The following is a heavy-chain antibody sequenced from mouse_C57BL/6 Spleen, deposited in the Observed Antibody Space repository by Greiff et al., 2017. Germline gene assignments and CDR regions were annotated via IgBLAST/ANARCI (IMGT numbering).Heavy chain of an antibody. D-gene: IGHD1-1*01. V-gene: IGHV1-39*01. CDR1: GYSFTDYN. CDR2: INPNYGTT. J-gene: IGHJ4*01. Sequence: QQSGPELVKPGASVKISCKASGYSFTDYNMNWVKQSNGKSLEWIGVINPNYGTTSYNQKFKGKATLTVDQSSSAAYMQLNYLTSEGSAVYYCARYGRITTVVALYYYAMDYWGQGTSVTVSS. CDR3: ARYGRITTVVALYYYAMDY.